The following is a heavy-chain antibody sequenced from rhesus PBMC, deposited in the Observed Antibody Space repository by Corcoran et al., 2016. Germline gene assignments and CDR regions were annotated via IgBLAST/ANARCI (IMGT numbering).Heavy chain of an antibody. CDR1: GYSISSGYG. D-gene: IGHD4-35*01. J-gene: IGHJ5-1*01. CDR3: VRHPEHANFEYRFPV. CDR2: IGGTTGDA. Sequence: QVQLQESGPGLVKPSETLSLTCSVSGYSISSGYGWSWIRQPAGKGLEWIGYIGGTTGDANTNPSRPSRVTISTDPSKNQFSLKLSSVVAADTAVYYCVRHPEHANFEYRFPVWGAGVLVTVSS. V-gene: IGHV4-127*01.